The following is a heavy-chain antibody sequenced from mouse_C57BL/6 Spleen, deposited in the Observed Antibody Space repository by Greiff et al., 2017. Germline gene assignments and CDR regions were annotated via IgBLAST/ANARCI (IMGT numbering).Heavy chain of an antibody. CDR1: GFTFSDYY. D-gene: IGHD2-4*01. J-gene: IGHJ4*01. V-gene: IGHV5-12*01. Sequence: EVHLVESGGGLVQPGGSLKLSCAASGFTFSDYYMYWVRQTPEKRLEWVAYISNGGGSTYYPDTVKGRFTISRDNAKNTLYLQMSRLKSEDTAMYYCARQSYYDYSMDYWGQGTSVTVSS. CDR3: ARQSYYDYSMDY. CDR2: ISNGGGST.